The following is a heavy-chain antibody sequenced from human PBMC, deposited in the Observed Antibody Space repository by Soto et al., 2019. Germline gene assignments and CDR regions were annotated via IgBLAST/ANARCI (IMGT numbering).Heavy chain of an antibody. CDR2: ISRTSTYI. V-gene: IGHV3-21*01. D-gene: IGHD5-12*01. CDR1: GFTFSSYS. Sequence: EVQLVESGGGLVKPGGSLRLSCAASGFTFSSYSMNWVRQAPGKGLEWVSSISRTSTYIYYADSVRGRFTISRDNAKNSLYLQMNSLRAEDTAVYYCARDGGYSGYDFRYFDCWGQGTLVTVSS. CDR3: ARDGGYSGYDFRYFDC. J-gene: IGHJ4*02.